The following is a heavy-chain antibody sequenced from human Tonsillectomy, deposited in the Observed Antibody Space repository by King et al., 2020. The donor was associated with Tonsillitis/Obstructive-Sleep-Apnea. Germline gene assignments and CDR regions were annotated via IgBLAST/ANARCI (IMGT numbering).Heavy chain of an antibody. CDR2: IYYNGSN. V-gene: IGHV4-59*01. J-gene: IGHJ6*02. Sequence: QLQESGPGLVKPSETLSLTCTVSGVSISSYYWSWIRQPPGKGLEWSGYIYYNGSNTYNPSLKSRVTISVDTSKNHFSLELSSVTAADTAVYYCARDRVSGDYFVPHYFYYYGMDVWGQGTTVTVSS. CDR3: ARDRVSGDYFVPHYFYYYGMDV. CDR1: GVSISSYY. D-gene: IGHD4-17*01.